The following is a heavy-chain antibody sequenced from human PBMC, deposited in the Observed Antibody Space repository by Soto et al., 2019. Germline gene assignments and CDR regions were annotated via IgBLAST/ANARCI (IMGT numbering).Heavy chain of an antibody. CDR2: INPNSGGT. Sequence: QVQLVQSGAEVKKPGASVKVSCKASGYTFTGYYMHWVRQAPGQGLEWMGWINPNSGGTNYAQKFQGWVTMTRDTSISTAYMELSRLRSDDTAVYYCARGVRSPPYGDYARGWHWYFDLWGRGTLVTVSS. V-gene: IGHV1-2*04. CDR3: ARGVRSPPYGDYARGWHWYFDL. CDR1: GYTFTGYY. D-gene: IGHD4-17*01. J-gene: IGHJ2*01.